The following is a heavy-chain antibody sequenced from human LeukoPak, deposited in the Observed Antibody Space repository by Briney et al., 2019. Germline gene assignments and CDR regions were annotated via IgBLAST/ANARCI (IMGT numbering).Heavy chain of an antibody. Sequence: GGSLRLSCAASEFSVGSNYMTWVRQAPGKGLEWVSSISGSSSYIYCADSVKGRFTISRHNAKNSLYLQMNSLRAEDTAVYYCARVPAGVIGMKDAFDIWGQGTMVTVSS. V-gene: IGHV3-21*01. CDR1: EFSVGSNY. D-gene: IGHD3-16*02. J-gene: IGHJ3*02. CDR3: ARVPAGVIGMKDAFDI. CDR2: ISGSSSYI.